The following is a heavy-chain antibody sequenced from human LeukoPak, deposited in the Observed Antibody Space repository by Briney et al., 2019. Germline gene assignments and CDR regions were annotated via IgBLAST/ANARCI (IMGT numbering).Heavy chain of an antibody. CDR3: ASGEARRYFDWPPERAFDY. V-gene: IGHV3-74*01. CDR1: GFTFSSYW. Sequence: HPGGSLRLSCAASGFTFSSYWMHWVRQAPGKGLVWVSRINSDGSSTSYADSVKGRFTISRDNAKNTLYLQMNSLRAGDTAVYYCASGEARRYFDWPPERAFDYWGQGTLVTVSS. D-gene: IGHD3-9*01. J-gene: IGHJ4*02. CDR2: INSDGSST.